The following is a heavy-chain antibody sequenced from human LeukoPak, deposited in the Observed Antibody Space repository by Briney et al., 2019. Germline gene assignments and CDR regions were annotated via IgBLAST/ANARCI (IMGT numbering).Heavy chain of an antibody. D-gene: IGHD3-22*01. CDR2: INPQSGAT. V-gene: IGHV1-2*02. J-gene: IGHJ4*02. CDR3: ARVLITMIVVDYFDY. CDR1: GYTFTGVY. Sequence: GASVKVSCKASGYTFTGVYIHWLRQAPGQGLEWMAWINPQSGATNYAQKFQGRVTMTRDTSISTAYMELSRLRSDDTAVYYCARVLITMIVVDYFDYWGQGTLVTVSS.